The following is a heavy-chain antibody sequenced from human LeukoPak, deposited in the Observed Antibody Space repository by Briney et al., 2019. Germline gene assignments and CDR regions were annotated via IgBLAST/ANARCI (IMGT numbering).Heavy chain of an antibody. Sequence: GGSLRLSCAASGFTFSSYGMHWVRQAPGKGLEWVAVISYDGSNKYYADSVKGRFTISRDNSKNTLYLQMNSLRAEDTAVYYCAKGDFDWLTPNWFDPWGQGTLVTVSP. CDR1: GFTFSSYG. J-gene: IGHJ5*02. CDR3: AKGDFDWLTPNWFDP. D-gene: IGHD3-9*01. CDR2: ISYDGSNK. V-gene: IGHV3-30*18.